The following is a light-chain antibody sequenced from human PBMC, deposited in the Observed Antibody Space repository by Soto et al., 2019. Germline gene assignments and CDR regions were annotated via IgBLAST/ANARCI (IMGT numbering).Light chain of an antibody. CDR1: RSNIASNT. V-gene: IGLV1-44*01. CDR3: AAWDNSMNGYV. Sequence: QSVLTQPPSASGTPGQRVTISCSGSRSNIASNTVSWYQQLPGTAPTLLIYSNNQRPSGVPDRFSCSKSGTSASLAISGLQSEDEAYYYCAAWDNSMNGYVFGNGTKATVL. CDR2: SNN. J-gene: IGLJ1*01.